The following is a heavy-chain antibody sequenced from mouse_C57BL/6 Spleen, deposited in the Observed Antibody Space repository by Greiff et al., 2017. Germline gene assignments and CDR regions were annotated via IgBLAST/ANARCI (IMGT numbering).Heavy chain of an antibody. CDR1: GYSITSGYY. J-gene: IGHJ2*01. V-gene: IGHV3-6*01. D-gene: IGHD1-2*01. CDR3: ARAARYYFDY. Sequence: EVQLQESGPGLVKPSQSLSFTCSVTGYSITSGYYWNWIRQFPGNKLEWMGYISYDGSNNYNPYLKNRISITRDTSKNQFFLKLNSVTTEDTATYYCARAARYYFDYWGQGTTLTVSS. CDR2: ISYDGSN.